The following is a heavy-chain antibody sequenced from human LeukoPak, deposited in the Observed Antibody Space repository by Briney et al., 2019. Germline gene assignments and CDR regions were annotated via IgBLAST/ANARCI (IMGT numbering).Heavy chain of an antibody. Sequence: PSETLSLTCSVSGGSISSYYWSWIRQPPGKGLEWIGYIYYSGTTNYNPSLKSRVTMSVDTSKNQFSLNLSSVTAADTAVYYCARGDDSSGWSNFDYWGQGTLVTVSS. CDR2: IYYSGTT. CDR1: GGSISSYY. V-gene: IGHV4-59*12. J-gene: IGHJ4*02. CDR3: ARGDDSSGWSNFDY. D-gene: IGHD6-19*01.